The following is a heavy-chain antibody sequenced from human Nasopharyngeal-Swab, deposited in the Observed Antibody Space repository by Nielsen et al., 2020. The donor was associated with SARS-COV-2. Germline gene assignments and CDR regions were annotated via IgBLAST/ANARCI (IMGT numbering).Heavy chain of an antibody. CDR3: ARVAIAAAGTWLFDY. CDR2: ISSICSTI. V-gene: IGHV3-11*01. Sequence: GESLKIPCAASGFTFSDYYMRWIRQPPGTGLEWVSYISSICSTIYYADPVTGRFTISRDNAKHSLYLQMNSLKAEDTAVYYCARVAIAAAGTWLFDYWGQGTLVTVSS. D-gene: IGHD6-13*01. CDR1: GFTFSDYY. J-gene: IGHJ4*02.